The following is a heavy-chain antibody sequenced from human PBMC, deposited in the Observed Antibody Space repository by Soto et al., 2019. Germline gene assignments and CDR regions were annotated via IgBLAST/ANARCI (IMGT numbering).Heavy chain of an antibody. V-gene: IGHV3-30*18. CDR2: ISYDGSNK. D-gene: IGHD6-19*01. J-gene: IGHJ4*02. Sequence: QVQLVESGGGVVQPGRSLRLSCAASGFTFSSYGMHWVRQAPGKGLEWVAVISYDGSNKYYADSVKGRFPISRDNSKNTLYLQMNSLRAEDTAVYYCAKDGGSSGWGDYWGQGTLVTVSS. CDR3: AKDGGSSGWGDY. CDR1: GFTFSSYG.